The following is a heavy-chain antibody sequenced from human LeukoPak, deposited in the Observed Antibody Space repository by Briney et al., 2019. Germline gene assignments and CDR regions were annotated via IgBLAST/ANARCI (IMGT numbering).Heavy chain of an antibody. Sequence: ASVKVSCKASGYTFTGYYIQWVRQAPGQGLEWMGWINPNSGGTNYAQKFQGRVTMTRDTSISTAYMELSRLRSDDTAVYYCARDLWFGELFGYFDYWGQGTLVTVSS. D-gene: IGHD3-10*01. CDR1: GYTFTGYY. CDR3: ARDLWFGELFGYFDY. V-gene: IGHV1-2*02. CDR2: INPNSGGT. J-gene: IGHJ4*02.